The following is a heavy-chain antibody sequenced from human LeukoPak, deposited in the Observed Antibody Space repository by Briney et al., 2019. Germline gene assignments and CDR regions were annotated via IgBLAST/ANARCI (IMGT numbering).Heavy chain of an antibody. J-gene: IGHJ4*02. V-gene: IGHV3-23*01. CDR3: ARKSASGNYPLDY. D-gene: IGHD3-10*01. Sequence: GGSLRLSCAASGFTFSSYDMTWVRQAPGRGLEWVSSIRPSGDNTYYGDSVKGRFTISRDNSKNTVYLQMNNMRVDDTALYYCARKSASGNYPLDYWGQGTLVTVSS. CDR2: IRPSGDNT. CDR1: GFTFSSYD.